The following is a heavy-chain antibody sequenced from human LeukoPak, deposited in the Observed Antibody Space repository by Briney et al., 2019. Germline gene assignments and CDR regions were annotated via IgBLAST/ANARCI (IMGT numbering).Heavy chain of an antibody. CDR2: ISSSSSTM. D-gene: IGHD2-2*01. V-gene: IGHV3-48*01. CDR1: GFTFSSYS. CDR3: ARDLCTNTICSFDY. Sequence: GGSLSLSCAASGFTFSSYSMNWVRQAPGKGLEWVSYISSSSSTMYYADSVKGRFTVSRDNAKNSLYLQMNSLRAEDTAVYYCARDLCTNTICSFDYWGQGTLVTVSS. J-gene: IGHJ4*02.